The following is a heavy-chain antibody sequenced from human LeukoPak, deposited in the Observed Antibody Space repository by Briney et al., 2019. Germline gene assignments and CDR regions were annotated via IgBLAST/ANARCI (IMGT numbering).Heavy chain of an antibody. J-gene: IGHJ5*02. V-gene: IGHV4-59*08. CDR1: GGSISTYY. CDR3: ARLKPYNWFDP. Sequence: PSENLSLTCTVSGGSISTYYWSWIRQPLGKGLEWIGYIFYSGSTNYNPSLKSRVTISVDTSKNQFSLKLSSATAADTAVYYCARLKPYNWFDPWGQGTLVTVSS. CDR2: IFYSGST.